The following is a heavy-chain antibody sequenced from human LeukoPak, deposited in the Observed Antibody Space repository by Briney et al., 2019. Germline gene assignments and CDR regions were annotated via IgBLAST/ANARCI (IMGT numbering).Heavy chain of an antibody. D-gene: IGHD3-16*01. J-gene: IGHJ6*03. Sequence: GGSLRLSCAASGFTFSGSTMNWVRQAPGKGLEWVSFISTSSSYIYYADSVRGRFTIPRDNAKNSLYLQMNSLRAEDTAVYYCARETSQKGAHYMDVWGKGTTVTISS. CDR1: GFTFSGST. V-gene: IGHV3-21*01. CDR3: ARETSQKGAHYMDV. CDR2: ISTSSSYI.